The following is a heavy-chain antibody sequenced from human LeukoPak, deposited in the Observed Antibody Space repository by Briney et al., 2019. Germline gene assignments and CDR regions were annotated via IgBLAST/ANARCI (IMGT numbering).Heavy chain of an antibody. Sequence: GGSLRLSCAASGFTFSSYAMHWVRQAPGKGLEWVAVISYDGSNKYYADSVKGRFTISRDNSKNTLYLQMNSLRAEDTAVYYCARESPGYCSGGSCQRGFDYWGQGTLVTVSS. D-gene: IGHD2-15*01. CDR1: GFTFSSYA. CDR2: ISYDGSNK. J-gene: IGHJ4*02. V-gene: IGHV3-30*14. CDR3: ARESPGYCSGGSCQRGFDY.